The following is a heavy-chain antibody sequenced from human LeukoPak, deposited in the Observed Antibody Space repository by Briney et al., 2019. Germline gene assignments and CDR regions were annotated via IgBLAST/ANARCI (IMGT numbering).Heavy chain of an antibody. CDR3: ARNGGIAAIDY. J-gene: IGHJ4*02. Sequence: SETLSLTCAVYGGSFSGYYWSWIRQPPGKGLEWIGEINHSGSTNYNPSLKSRVTISVDTSKNQFSLKLSSVTAADTAVYYCARNGGIAAIDYWGQGTLVTVSS. CDR2: INHSGST. CDR1: GGSFSGYY. V-gene: IGHV4-34*01. D-gene: IGHD6-13*01.